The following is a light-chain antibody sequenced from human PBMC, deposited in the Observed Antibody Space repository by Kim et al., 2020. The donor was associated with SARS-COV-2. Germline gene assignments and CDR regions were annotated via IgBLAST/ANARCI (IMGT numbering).Light chain of an antibody. J-gene: IGKJ4*01. CDR2: STS. CDR1: ENIATY. CDR3: QQTYGTPLT. V-gene: IGKV1-39*01. Sequence: DIQMTQSPFSLSASVGDSVTITCRASENIATYLSWYQQRPGKAPNLLIHSTSNLQPGVPLRFSGGGSGTHFTLTISSLQPEDFATYYCQQTYGTPLTFAAGTKVEIK.